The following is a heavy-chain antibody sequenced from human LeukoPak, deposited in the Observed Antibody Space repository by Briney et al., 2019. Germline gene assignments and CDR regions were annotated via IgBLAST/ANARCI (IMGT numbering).Heavy chain of an antibody. V-gene: IGHV3-21*01. J-gene: IGHJ4*02. Sequence: PGGSLRPSCAPPGFTPISYSMNWFRQPPGKGLEWASSISSRSSSIYYADSVKGRFTISRDNAKNSLYLQMNSLRAEDTAVYYCASSVWGSYRYFDYWGQGTLVTVSS. CDR1: GFTPISYS. CDR2: ISSRSSSI. D-gene: IGHD3-16*02. CDR3: ASSVWGSYRYFDY.